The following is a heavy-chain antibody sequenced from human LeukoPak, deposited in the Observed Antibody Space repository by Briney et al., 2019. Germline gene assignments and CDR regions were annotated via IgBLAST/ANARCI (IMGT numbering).Heavy chain of an antibody. CDR2: INHSGST. Sequence: SETLSLTCAVYGGSFSGYYWSWIRQPPGKGLEWIGEINHSGSTNYNPSLKSRVTISVDTSKNQFSLKLSSVTAADTAVYYCARSDGSGYFVFDYWGQGTLVTVSS. CDR1: GGSFSGYY. V-gene: IGHV4-34*01. CDR3: ARSDGSGYFVFDY. D-gene: IGHD3-22*01. J-gene: IGHJ4*02.